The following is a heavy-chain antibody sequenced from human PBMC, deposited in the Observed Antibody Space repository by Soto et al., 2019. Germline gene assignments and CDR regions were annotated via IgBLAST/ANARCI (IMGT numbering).Heavy chain of an antibody. CDR1: GGSISSSSYY. Sequence: SETLSLTCTVSGGSISSSSYYWGWIRQPPGKGLEWIGSIYYSGSTYYNPSLKSRVTISVDTSKNQFSLKLSSVTAADTAVYYCARLSGGSIFGVVIGWFDPWGQGTLVTVSS. CDR2: IYYSGST. CDR3: ARLSGGSIFGVVIGWFDP. J-gene: IGHJ5*02. D-gene: IGHD3-3*01. V-gene: IGHV4-39*01.